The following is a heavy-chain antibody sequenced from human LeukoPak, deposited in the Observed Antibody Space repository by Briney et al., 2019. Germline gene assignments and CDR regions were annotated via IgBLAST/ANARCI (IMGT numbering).Heavy chain of an antibody. J-gene: IGHJ6*03. D-gene: IGHD2-2*01. CDR1: GFTFDDYG. CDR2: INWNGGST. Sequence: TGGSLRLSCAASGFTFDDYGMSWVRQAPGKGLEWVSGINWNGGSTGYADSVKGRFTISRDNAKNSLYLQMNSLRAEDTALYYCARAGYCSSTSCYRGYYYYMDVWGKGTTVTVSS. V-gene: IGHV3-20*04. CDR3: ARAGYCSSTSCYRGYYYYMDV.